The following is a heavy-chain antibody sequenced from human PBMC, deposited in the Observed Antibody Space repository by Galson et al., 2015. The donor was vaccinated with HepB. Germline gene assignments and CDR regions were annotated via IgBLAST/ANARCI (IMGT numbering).Heavy chain of an antibody. CDR2: INAGNGNT. Sequence: CKASGYTFTSYAMHWVRQAPGQRLEWMGWINAGNGNTKYSQKFQGRVTITRDTSASTAYMELSSLRSEDTAVYYCARGGRMTTVVSRPSGGPDYWGQGTLVTVSS. D-gene: IGHD4-23*01. V-gene: IGHV1-3*01. J-gene: IGHJ4*02. CDR1: GYTFTSYA. CDR3: ARGGRMTTVVSRPSGGPDY.